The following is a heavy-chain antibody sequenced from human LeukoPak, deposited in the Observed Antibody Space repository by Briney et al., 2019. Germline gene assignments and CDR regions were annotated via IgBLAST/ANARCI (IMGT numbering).Heavy chain of an antibody. CDR1: GGSISSDY. J-gene: IGHJ4*02. CDR3: ARLHYDSSGYYYFDY. Sequence: TDTLSLTCTVSGGSISSDYWSWIRQPPGKGLEWIGYIYISGITNYNPSLKSRVTISVDTSKNQFSLKLSSVTAADTAVYYCARLHYDSSGYYYFDYWGQGTLVTVPS. CDR2: IYISGIT. D-gene: IGHD3-22*01. V-gene: IGHV4-59*08.